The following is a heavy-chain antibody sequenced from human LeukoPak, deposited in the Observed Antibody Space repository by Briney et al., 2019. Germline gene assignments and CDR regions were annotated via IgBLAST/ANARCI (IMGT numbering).Heavy chain of an antibody. CDR1: GGSISSYY. Sequence: SETLSLTCTVSGGSISSYYWSWIRQPPGKGLEWIGYIYYSGSTNYNPSLKSRVTISVDTSKNQFSLKLSSVTAADTAVYYCARDPWFDPWGQGTLVTVSS. CDR3: ARDPWFDP. J-gene: IGHJ5*02. CDR2: IYYSGST. V-gene: IGHV4-59*01.